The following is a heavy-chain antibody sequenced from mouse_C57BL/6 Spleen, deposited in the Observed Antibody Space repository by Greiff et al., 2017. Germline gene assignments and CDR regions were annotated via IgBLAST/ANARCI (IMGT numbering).Heavy chain of an antibody. CDR1: GFTFSSYT. V-gene: IGHV5-9*01. D-gene: IGHD1-1*01. Sequence: EVKLVESGGGLVKPGGSLKLSCAASGFTFSSYTMSWVRQTPEKRLEWVATISGGGGNTYYPDSVKGRFTISRDNAKNTLYLQMSSLRSEDTALYYCARHEHYGSSYDYWGQGTTLTVSS. CDR3: ARHEHYGSSYDY. J-gene: IGHJ2*01. CDR2: ISGGGGNT.